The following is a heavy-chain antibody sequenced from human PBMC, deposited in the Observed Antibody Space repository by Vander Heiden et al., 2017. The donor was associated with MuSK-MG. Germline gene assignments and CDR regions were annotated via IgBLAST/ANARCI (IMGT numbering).Heavy chain of an antibody. V-gene: IGHV1-69*01. CDR3: AYKTVVTPGAFDI. D-gene: IGHD2-21*02. Sequence: QVQLVQSGAEVKELGSSVKVSCKASGRTFRSRAISWVRQTPGHGLEWMGGIIPIFGTANYAQKFQGRVTITADESTSTAYMELSSLRSEDTAVYYCAYKTVVTPGAFDIWGQGTMVTVSS. CDR1: GRTFRSRA. J-gene: IGHJ3*02. CDR2: IIPIFGTA.